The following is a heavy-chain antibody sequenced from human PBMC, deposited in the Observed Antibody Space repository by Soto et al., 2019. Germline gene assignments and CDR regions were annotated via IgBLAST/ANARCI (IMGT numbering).Heavy chain of an antibody. J-gene: IGHJ4*02. CDR1: GFSFSDYY. CDR2: ITSSGSSI. Sequence: GGSLRLSCAASGFSFSDYYMSWIRQAPGKGLEWVSYITSSGSSIYYADSVKGRFTISRDNAKNSLYLQMNSLRAEDTAMYYYAREFIVDLVLVVAARASYFYTWGKGSLVTISS. CDR3: AREFIVDLVLVVAARASYFYT. V-gene: IGHV3-11*01. D-gene: IGHD2-15*01.